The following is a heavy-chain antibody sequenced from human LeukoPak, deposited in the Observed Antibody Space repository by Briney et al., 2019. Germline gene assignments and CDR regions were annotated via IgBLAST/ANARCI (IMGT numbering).Heavy chain of an antibody. CDR1: GYTFTSYG. V-gene: IGHV1-18*04. D-gene: IGHD3-10*01. Sequence: ASVKVSCKASGYTFTSYGISWVRQAPGQGLEWMGWISAYNSNTNYAQKLQGRVTMTTDTSTSTAYMELRSLRSDDTAVYYCARDDYGSGSYSPPGVDYWGQGTLVTVSS. CDR2: ISAYNSNT. CDR3: ARDDYGSGSYSPPGVDY. J-gene: IGHJ4*02.